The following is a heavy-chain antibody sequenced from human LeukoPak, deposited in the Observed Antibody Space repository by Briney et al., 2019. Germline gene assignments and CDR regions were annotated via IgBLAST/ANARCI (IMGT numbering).Heavy chain of an antibody. D-gene: IGHD4-17*01. CDR1: GYPFTGYY. Sequence: ASVKVSCKASGYPFTGYYMHWVRQAPGQGLEWMGWTIPDSGDTNYAQKFQGRVTMTRDTSISTAYMELSGLRSDDTALYYCAKDYGAFCFDSWGQGTLVTVSS. J-gene: IGHJ4*02. CDR3: AKDYGAFCFDS. CDR2: TIPDSGDT. V-gene: IGHV1-2*02.